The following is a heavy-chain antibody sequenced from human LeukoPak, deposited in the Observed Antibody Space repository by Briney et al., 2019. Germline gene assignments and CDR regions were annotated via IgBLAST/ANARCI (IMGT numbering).Heavy chain of an antibody. CDR2: ISSDGSTT. Sequence: GGSLRLSCAASGFTFSSYWMHWVRQAPGKGLVWVSRISSDGSTTSYADSVKGRFTISRGNAKNTLYLQMDSLGAEDTAVYYCVDYGEGWGQGTLVTVSS. D-gene: IGHD4-17*01. J-gene: IGHJ4*02. CDR1: GFTFSSYW. V-gene: IGHV3-74*01. CDR3: VDYGEG.